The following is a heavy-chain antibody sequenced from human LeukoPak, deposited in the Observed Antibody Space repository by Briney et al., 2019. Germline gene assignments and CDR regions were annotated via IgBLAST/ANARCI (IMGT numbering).Heavy chain of an antibody. CDR3: ARDTVPKLLWFGDLGG. CDR2: ISSSSSTI. V-gene: IGHV3-48*04. D-gene: IGHD3-10*01. CDR1: GFTFSSYS. J-gene: IGHJ4*02. Sequence: GGSLRLSCAASGFTFSSYSMNWVRQAPGKGLEWVSYISSSSSTIYYADSVKGRFTISRDNAKNSLYLQMNSLRAEDTAVYYCARDTVPKLLWFGDLGGWGQGTLVTVSS.